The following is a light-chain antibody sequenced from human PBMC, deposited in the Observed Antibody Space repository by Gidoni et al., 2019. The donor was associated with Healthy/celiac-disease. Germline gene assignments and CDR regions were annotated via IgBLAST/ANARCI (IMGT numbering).Light chain of an antibody. V-gene: IGKV3-11*01. CDR3: QQRSNWPPFLT. Sequence: EIVSTQSPATLSLSPGERATLSCRASQSVSSYLAWYPQKPGQAPRLLIYDASHRATGIPARFSGSGSGTDFALTISSLEPEDFAVYYCQQRSNWPPFLTFGGGTKVEIK. CDR1: QSVSSY. CDR2: DAS. J-gene: IGKJ4*01.